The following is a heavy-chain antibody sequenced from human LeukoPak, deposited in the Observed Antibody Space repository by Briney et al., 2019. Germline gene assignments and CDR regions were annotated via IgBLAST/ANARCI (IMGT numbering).Heavy chain of an antibody. CDR2: IYYSGST. CDR1: GGSISTYS. CDR3: ARAHSSGWPHMFDP. J-gene: IGHJ5*02. D-gene: IGHD6-19*01. Sequence: SETLSLTCPVSGGSISTYSRTWIRQPPGKGLEWIGNIYYSGSTNYNPSLKSRVTISIDTSKNQFSLKVSSVTAADTAVYYWARAHSSGWPHMFDPWGQGTLVTVPS. V-gene: IGHV4-59*01.